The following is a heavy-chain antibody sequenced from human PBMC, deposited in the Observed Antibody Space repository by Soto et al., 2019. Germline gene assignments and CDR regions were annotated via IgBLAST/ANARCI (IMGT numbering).Heavy chain of an antibody. CDR1: GGSFSGYY. CDR2: INHSGST. Sequence: SETLSLTCAVYGGSFSGYYWSWIRQPPGKGLEWIGEINHSGSTNYNPSLKSRVTISVDTSKNQFSLKLSSVTAADTAVYYCARGVGSHPDYFDYWGQGTLVTVPQ. J-gene: IGHJ4*02. D-gene: IGHD1-26*01. CDR3: ARGVGSHPDYFDY. V-gene: IGHV4-34*01.